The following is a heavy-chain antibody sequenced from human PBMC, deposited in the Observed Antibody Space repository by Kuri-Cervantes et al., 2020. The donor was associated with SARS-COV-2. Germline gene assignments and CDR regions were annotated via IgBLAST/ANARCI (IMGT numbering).Heavy chain of an antibody. V-gene: IGHV1-69*13. CDR2: IIPIFRAP. Sequence: SVKVSCKASGGTFGSHTISWVRHAPGQGLEWMGSIIPIFRAPNYAQKFQGRVTFIADGSTSTAYMTLSSLRSEDTAVYHCARLDVDYDYVWGSYRYHYMDVWGKGTTVTVSS. D-gene: IGHD3-16*02. CDR3: ARLDVDYDYVWGSYRYHYMDV. CDR1: GGTFGSHT. J-gene: IGHJ6*03.